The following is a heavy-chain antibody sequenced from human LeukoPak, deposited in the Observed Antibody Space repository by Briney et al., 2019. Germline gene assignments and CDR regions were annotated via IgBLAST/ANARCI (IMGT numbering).Heavy chain of an antibody. Sequence: GGTLRLPRAASGFTLRSYDIHCVPEAPAKGREWVTIILYDGSNKYYADSVKGRFTISRDNSKNTVYLQMNGLTAEDTAVYYCARESSGGFDNWAQGTLVTVSS. V-gene: IGHV3-33*05. CDR2: ILYDGSNK. CDR1: GFTLRSYD. J-gene: IGHJ4*02. CDR3: ARESSGGFDN. D-gene: IGHD3-3*01.